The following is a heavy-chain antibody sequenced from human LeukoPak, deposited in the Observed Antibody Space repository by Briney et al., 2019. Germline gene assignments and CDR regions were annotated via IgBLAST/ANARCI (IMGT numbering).Heavy chain of an antibody. CDR3: AKVSDYSYYYYMDV. CDR2: ISGSGGST. Sequence: GGSLRLSCAASGFTFADYAMSWVRQAPGKGLEWVSGISGSGGSTYYADSVKGRFTVSRDNFKNTLFLQVNSLRAEDTAVYYCAKVSDYSYYYYMDVWGKGTTVAVSS. CDR1: GFTFADYA. V-gene: IGHV3-23*01. J-gene: IGHJ6*03.